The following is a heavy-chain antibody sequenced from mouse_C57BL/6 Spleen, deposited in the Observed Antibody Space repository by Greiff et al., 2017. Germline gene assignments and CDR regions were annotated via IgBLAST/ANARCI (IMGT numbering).Heavy chain of an antibody. CDR2: INPNNGGT. V-gene: IGHV1-26*01. D-gene: IGHD2-5*01. CDR1: GSTFTDYY. CDR3: ARKSYYSNPLDY. Sequence: VQLQQSGPELVKPGASVKISCKASGSTFTDYYLNWVKQSHGKSLEWIGDINPNNGGTSYNQKFKGKATLTVDKSSSTAYMELRSLTSEDSAVYYCARKSYYSNPLDYWGQGTTLTVSS. J-gene: IGHJ2*01.